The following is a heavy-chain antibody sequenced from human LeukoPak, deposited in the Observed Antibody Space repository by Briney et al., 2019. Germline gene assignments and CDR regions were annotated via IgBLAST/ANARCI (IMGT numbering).Heavy chain of an antibody. D-gene: IGHD3-22*01. J-gene: IGHJ3*02. CDR1: GGSISSYY. CDR2: IYYSGST. Sequence: SETLSLTCTVSGGSISSYYWSWIRQPPGKGLEGIGYIYYSGSTNYNPSLKSRVTISVDTSNNQFSLKLSSVTAADTAVYYCANYYYDSSGVGWDAFDIWGQGTMVTVSS. V-gene: IGHV4-59*12. CDR3: ANYYYDSSGVGWDAFDI.